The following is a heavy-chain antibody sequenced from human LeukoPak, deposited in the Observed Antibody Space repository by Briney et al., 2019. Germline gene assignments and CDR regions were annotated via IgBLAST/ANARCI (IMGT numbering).Heavy chain of an antibody. CDR3: ARVGWNFLDY. D-gene: IGHD1-7*01. V-gene: IGHV4-34*01. J-gene: IGHJ4*02. Sequence: SETLSLTCAVYGGSFSGYYWSWIRQPPGKGLEWIGEINHSGSTNYNPSLKSRDTISVDTSKNQFSLKLSSVTAADTAVYYCARVGWNFLDYWGQGTLVTVSS. CDR1: GGSFSGYY. CDR2: INHSGST.